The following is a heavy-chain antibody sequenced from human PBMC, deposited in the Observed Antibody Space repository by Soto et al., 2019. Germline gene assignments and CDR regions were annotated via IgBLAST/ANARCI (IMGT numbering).Heavy chain of an antibody. Sequence: QVQLVESGGGVVQPGRSLRLSCAASGFTITRHAMRWVRQAPVKGLEWVAVISYDGSEKYYAESVKGRFTISRDSSKNTVYLQMDSLGPEDTAVYYCAREVGASSPPGWGQGTLVTVFS. J-gene: IGHJ4*02. CDR2: ISYDGSEK. V-gene: IGHV3-30-3*01. CDR3: AREVGASSPPG. CDR1: GFTITRHA. D-gene: IGHD2-2*01.